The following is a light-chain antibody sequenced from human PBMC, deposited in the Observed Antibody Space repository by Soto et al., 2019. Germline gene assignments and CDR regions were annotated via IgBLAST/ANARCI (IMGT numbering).Light chain of an antibody. Sequence: VLTQSPGTLSLSPGEGVTLSCRASQRVASDLAWYLQKPGQPPRLLIYDASIRATGIPDRISGSGSERDFTLTISRLEPEDAAVYYCQQYLNSPRTFGQGTKVDIK. CDR1: QRVASD. CDR3: QQYLNSPRT. V-gene: IGKV3-20*01. CDR2: DAS. J-gene: IGKJ1*01.